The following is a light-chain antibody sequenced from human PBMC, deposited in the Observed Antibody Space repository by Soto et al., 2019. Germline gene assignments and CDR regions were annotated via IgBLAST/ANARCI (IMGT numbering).Light chain of an antibody. J-gene: IGLJ2*01. CDR2: TNH. CDR1: ASNLGGNP. CDR3: AAWDDSLNAVV. Sequence: QPVLTQPPSVSGTPGQKVSISCSGSASNLGGNPVNWYQHLPGAAPKLLIYTNHQRPSGVPDRFSGYKSGTSASLAISGLRSEDEADFYCAAWDDSLNAVVFGGGTKLTVL. V-gene: IGLV1-44*01.